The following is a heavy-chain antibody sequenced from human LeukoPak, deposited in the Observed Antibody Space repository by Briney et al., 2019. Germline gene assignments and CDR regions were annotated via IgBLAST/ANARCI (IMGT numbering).Heavy chain of an antibody. V-gene: IGHV3-30*18. CDR3: AKRHSSGWYYFDY. CDR2: ISYDGSNK. J-gene: IGHJ4*02. CDR1: GFTFSSYG. Sequence: PGGSLRLSCAASGFTFSSYGMHWVRQAPGKGLECVAVISYDGSNKYYAGSVKGRFTISRDNSKNTLYLQMHSLRAEDTAVYYCAKRHSSGWYYFDYWGQGTLVTVSS. D-gene: IGHD6-19*01.